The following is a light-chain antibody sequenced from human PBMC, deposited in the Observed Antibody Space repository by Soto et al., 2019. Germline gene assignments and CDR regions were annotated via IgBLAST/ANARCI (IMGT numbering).Light chain of an antibody. CDR3: TSWTTSTTMM. V-gene: IGLV2-14*03. CDR2: DVN. CDR1: SSDIGAYNF. Sequence: QSVLTQPASVSGSPGQSITISCTGTSSDIGAYNFVSCYQQHPAKATKLMLYDVNIRPSGVSNRFSGSKSGNTASLTISGLQAEDEADYYCTSWTTSTTMMFGGGTKVTVL. J-gene: IGLJ3*02.